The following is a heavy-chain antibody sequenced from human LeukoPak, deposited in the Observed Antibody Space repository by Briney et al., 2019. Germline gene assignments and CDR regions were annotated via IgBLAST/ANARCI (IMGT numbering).Heavy chain of an antibody. CDR2: INAGNGNT. J-gene: IGHJ3*02. CDR1: GYTFTSYA. CDR3: ARDLDSSGYYRDAFDI. Sequence: GASVNVSCKASGYTFTSYAMHWVRQAPGQRLEWMGWINAGNGNTKYSQKFQGRVTITRDTSASTAYMELSSLRSEDTAVYYCARDLDSSGYYRDAFDIWGQGTMVTVSS. V-gene: IGHV1-3*01. D-gene: IGHD3-22*01.